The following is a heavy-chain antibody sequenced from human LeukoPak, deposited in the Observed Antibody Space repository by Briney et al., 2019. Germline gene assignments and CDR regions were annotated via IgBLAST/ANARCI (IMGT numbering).Heavy chain of an antibody. J-gene: IGHJ4*02. CDR3: ARSQQLVDIDY. Sequence: SETLSLTCTVSGGSISSSSYYWGWIRQPPGKGLEWIGSIYYSGSTYYNPFLKSRVTISVDTSKNQFSLKLSSVTAADTAVYYCARSQQLVDIDYWGQGTLVTVSS. D-gene: IGHD6-13*01. CDR1: GGSISSSSYY. CDR2: IYYSGST. V-gene: IGHV4-39*01.